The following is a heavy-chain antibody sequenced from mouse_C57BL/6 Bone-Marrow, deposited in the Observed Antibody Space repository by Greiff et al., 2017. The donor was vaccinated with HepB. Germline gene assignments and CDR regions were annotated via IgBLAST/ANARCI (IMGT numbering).Heavy chain of an antibody. D-gene: IGHD1-1*01. CDR2: ISSGGDYI. CDR3: TRESWDYYGSSPYWYFDV. CDR1: GFNFSSYA. V-gene: IGHV5-9-1*02. Sequence: EVHLVESGAGLVKPGGSLKLSCAASGFNFSSYAMSWVRQTPEKRLEWVAYISSGGDYIYYADTVKGRFTISRDNARNTLYLQMSSLKSEDTAMYYCTRESWDYYGSSPYWYFDVWGTGTTVTVSS. J-gene: IGHJ1*03.